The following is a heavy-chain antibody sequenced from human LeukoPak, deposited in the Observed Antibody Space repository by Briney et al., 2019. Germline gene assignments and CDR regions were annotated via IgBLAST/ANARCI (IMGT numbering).Heavy chain of an antibody. CDR2: IIPILGIA. J-gene: IGHJ6*02. CDR3: ARSLYYYDSSGPKRGYYYGMDV. V-gene: IGHV1-69*04. Sequence: ASVKVSCKASGGTFSSYAISWVRQAPGQGLEWMGRIIPILGIANYARKFQGRVTITADKSTSTAYMELSSLRSEDTAVYYCARSLYYYDSSGPKRGYYYGMDVCGQGTTVTVSS. CDR1: GGTFSSYA. D-gene: IGHD3-22*01.